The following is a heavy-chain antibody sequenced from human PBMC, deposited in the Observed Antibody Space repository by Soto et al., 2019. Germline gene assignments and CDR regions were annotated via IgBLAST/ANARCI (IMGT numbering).Heavy chain of an antibody. CDR1: GFTFSNYA. V-gene: IGHV3-23*01. CDR3: VKVPSRAAAGYQY. D-gene: IGHD6-13*01. Sequence: PGGSLRLSCAASGFTFSNYAMTWVRQAPGKGLEWVSGITGSAAGTYYADSVKGRFTISRDNSKNTLYLQMNSLRVEDTAVYYCVKVPSRAAAGYQYWGQGTLVTVSS. J-gene: IGHJ4*02. CDR2: ITGSAAGT.